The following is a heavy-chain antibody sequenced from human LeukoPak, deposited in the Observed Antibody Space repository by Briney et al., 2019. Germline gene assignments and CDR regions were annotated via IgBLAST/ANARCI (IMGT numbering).Heavy chain of an antibody. CDR3: ARHAFADDFGDNVADLDYMYV. Sequence: PGGSLRLSCAASGFTFSSYSMNWVRQAPGKGLEWLSSISSSCSYIYYAESVKGRLTISRDNAKNSLFLQMNSLRAEDTAVYHGARHAFADDFGDNVADLDYMYVGGKGTTVTVSS. J-gene: IGHJ6*03. CDR1: GFTFSSYS. V-gene: IGHV3-21*01. CDR2: ISSSCSYI. D-gene: IGHD4-17*01.